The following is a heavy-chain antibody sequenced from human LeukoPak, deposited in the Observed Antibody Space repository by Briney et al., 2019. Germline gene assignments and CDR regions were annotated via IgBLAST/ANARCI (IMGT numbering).Heavy chain of an antibody. CDR2: IKQDGSEQ. V-gene: IGHV3-7*01. CDR1: GGSISSSSYY. Sequence: PSETLSLTCTVSGGSISSSSYYWGWIRQPPGKGLEWVANIKQDGSEQYYVDSVKGRFTTSRDNAQNSLYLQMNSLRAEDMAVYYCAGGDYNWNGFDPWGQGTLVTVSS. CDR3: AGGDYNWNGFDP. D-gene: IGHD1-20*01. J-gene: IGHJ5*02.